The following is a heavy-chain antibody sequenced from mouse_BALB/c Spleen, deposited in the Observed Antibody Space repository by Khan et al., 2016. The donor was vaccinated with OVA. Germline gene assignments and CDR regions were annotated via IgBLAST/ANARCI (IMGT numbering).Heavy chain of an antibody. D-gene: IGHD1-1*01. Sequence: QVRLQQSGAELKKPGASVKISCKVTGYTFSTYWIEWVKQRPGHGLEWIGEILPGRHRTNYNDNFKGKATFTADTSSNTAYMQLSSLTSEDSAVYYCARGNYYGSTSWFGYWGQGTLVTVSA. CDR3: ARGNYYGSTSWFGY. CDR1: GYTFSTYW. V-gene: IGHV1-9*01. J-gene: IGHJ3*01. CDR2: ILPGRHRT.